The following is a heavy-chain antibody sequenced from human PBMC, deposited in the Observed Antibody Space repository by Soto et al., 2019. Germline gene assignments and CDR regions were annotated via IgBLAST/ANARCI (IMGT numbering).Heavy chain of an antibody. V-gene: IGHV4-39*01. CDR1: GGSISSSSYY. CDR3: ARSVGATDY. D-gene: IGHD1-26*01. Sequence: SETLSLTCTVSGGSISSSSYYWGWIRQPPGKGLEWIGSIYYSGSTYYNPSLKSRVTISADTSKNQFSLKRSSVTAADTAVYYCARSVGATDYWGQGTLVTVSS. CDR2: IYYSGST. J-gene: IGHJ4*02.